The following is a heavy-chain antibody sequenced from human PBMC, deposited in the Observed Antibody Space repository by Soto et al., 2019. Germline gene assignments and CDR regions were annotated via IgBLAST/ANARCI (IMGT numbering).Heavy chain of an antibody. J-gene: IGHJ6*02. D-gene: IGHD3-3*01. CDR1: GYTFTSYC. Sequence: ASVKVSCKASGYTFTSYCMHWVRQAPGQGLEWMGIINPSGGSTSYAQKFQGRVTMTRDTSTSTVYMELSSLRSEDTAVYYCARWDDMNYDFWSGYYSPLTYGMDVWGQGTTVTVSS. CDR3: ARWDDMNYDFWSGYYSPLTYGMDV. V-gene: IGHV1-46*01. CDR2: INPSGGST.